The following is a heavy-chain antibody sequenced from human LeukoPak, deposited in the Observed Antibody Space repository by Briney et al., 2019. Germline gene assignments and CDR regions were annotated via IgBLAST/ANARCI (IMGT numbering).Heavy chain of an antibody. D-gene: IGHD2-2*02. Sequence: SETLSLTCAVYGGSFSGYYWSLIRQPPGKGLEWIGEINHSGSTNYNPSLKSRVTISVDTSKNQFSLKLSSVTAADTAVYYCARKYCSSTSCYTVYLDYWGQGTLVTVSS. V-gene: IGHV4-34*01. CDR2: INHSGST. CDR1: GGSFSGYY. CDR3: ARKYCSSTSCYTVYLDY. J-gene: IGHJ4*02.